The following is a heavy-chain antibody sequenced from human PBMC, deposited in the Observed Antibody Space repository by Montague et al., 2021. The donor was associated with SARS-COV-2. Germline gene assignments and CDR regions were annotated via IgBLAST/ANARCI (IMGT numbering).Heavy chain of an antibody. J-gene: IGHJ4*01. V-gene: IGHV4-34*01. D-gene: IGHD2-21*01. Sequence: KKNSGGTNYNPSLKSQVTISVDTSKNQFSLKLSSLAAADTAVYYCAREVRGRIVVVIALPYYYFEYGCHGTL. CDR2: KKNSGGT. CDR3: AREVRGRIVVVIALPYYYFEY.